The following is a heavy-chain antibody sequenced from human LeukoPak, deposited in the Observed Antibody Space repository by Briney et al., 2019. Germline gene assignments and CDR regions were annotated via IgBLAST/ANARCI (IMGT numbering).Heavy chain of an antibody. J-gene: IGHJ4*02. CDR2: IYYSGST. CDR1: GGSISSYY. V-gene: IGHV4-59*12. D-gene: IGHD6-13*01. CDR3: ARGFSSWYKLPFDY. Sequence: SETLSLTCTVSGGSISSYYWSWIRQPPGKGLEWIGYIYYSGSTNYNPSLKSRVTISVDTSKNQFSLKLSSVTAADTAVYYCARGFSSWYKLPFDYWGQGTLVTVSS.